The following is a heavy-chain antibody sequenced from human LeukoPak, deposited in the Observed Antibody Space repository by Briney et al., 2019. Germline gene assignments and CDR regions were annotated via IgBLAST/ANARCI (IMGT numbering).Heavy chain of an antibody. CDR1: GGSISSSSYY. CDR3: ARGRVAAAGSPFDY. V-gene: IGHV4-39*01. J-gene: IGHJ4*02. Sequence: SETLSLTCTVSGGSISSSSYYWGWIRQPPGKGLEWIGSIYYSGSTYYNPSLKSRVTISVDTSKNQFSLKLSSVTAADTAVYYCARGRVAAAGSPFDYWGQGTLVTVSS. CDR2: IYYSGST. D-gene: IGHD6-13*01.